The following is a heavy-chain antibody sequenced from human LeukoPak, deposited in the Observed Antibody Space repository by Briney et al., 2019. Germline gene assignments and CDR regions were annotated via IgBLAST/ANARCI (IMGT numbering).Heavy chain of an antibody. CDR3: ATDGDRYGYELDY. D-gene: IGHD5-18*01. CDR2: ISSSSNYI. CDR1: GFIFNNYR. J-gene: IGHJ4*02. V-gene: IGHV3-21*01. Sequence: GGSLRLSCAASGFIFNNYRMNWVRQAPGKGLEWVSSISSSSNYIYYADSVKGRFTISRDNAKNSLYLQMDSLRAEDTAVYYCATDGDRYGYELDYWGQGTLVTVSS.